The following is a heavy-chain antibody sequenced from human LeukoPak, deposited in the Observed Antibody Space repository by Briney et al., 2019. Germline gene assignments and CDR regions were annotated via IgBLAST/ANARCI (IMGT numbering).Heavy chain of an antibody. Sequence: GASVKVSCKASGYTFTSYAMNWVRQAPGQGLEWMGWINTNTGNPTYAQGFTGRFVFSLDTSVSTAYLQISSLKAEDTAVYYCARGYYGSGSYYIFDYWGQGTLVTVSS. J-gene: IGHJ4*02. V-gene: IGHV7-4-1*02. CDR1: GYTFTSYA. D-gene: IGHD3-10*01. CDR3: ARGYYGSGSYYIFDY. CDR2: INTNTGNP.